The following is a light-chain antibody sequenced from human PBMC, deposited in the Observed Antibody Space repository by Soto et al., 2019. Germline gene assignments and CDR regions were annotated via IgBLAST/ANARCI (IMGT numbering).Light chain of an antibody. J-gene: IGKJ2*01. V-gene: IGKV1-5*01. CDR1: QTISSR. CDR2: DAS. CDR3: QQYNSFSYT. Sequence: DIQLTQSPSTLSASVGDRATITCRASQTISSRLAWYQQKPGKPPKLLIYDASSLETGVPSRFSGSGSGTEFTLTISSLQPDDFATYYCQQYNSFSYTFGQGTKLEIK.